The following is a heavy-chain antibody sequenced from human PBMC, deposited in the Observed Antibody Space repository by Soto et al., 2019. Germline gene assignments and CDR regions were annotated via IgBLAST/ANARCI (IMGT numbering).Heavy chain of an antibody. V-gene: IGHV5-51*01. Sequence: GESLKISCKGSGYNFAGYWIAWVRQMPGKGLELMGIIYPSDSDTRYRPSFQGHVTISADKSISSAYLQWSSLRASDTAMYYCARGGVSTRTFDYWGQGTPVTVSS. D-gene: IGHD3-3*01. J-gene: IGHJ4*02. CDR1: GYNFAGYW. CDR2: IYPSDSDT. CDR3: ARGGVSTRTFDY.